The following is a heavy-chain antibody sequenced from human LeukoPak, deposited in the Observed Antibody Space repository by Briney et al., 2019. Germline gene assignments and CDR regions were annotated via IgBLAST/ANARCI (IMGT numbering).Heavy chain of an antibody. CDR1: GGSISSYY. D-gene: IGHD3-22*01. V-gene: IGHV4-59*01. Sequence: SETLSLTCTVSGGSISSYYWSWIRQPPGKGLERIGYIYYSGSTNYNPSLKSRVTISVETSKNQFSLKLSSVTAADTAVYYCARDVLGTYYYDSSGSPRAYWGQGTLVTVSS. CDR2: IYYSGST. CDR3: ARDVLGTYYYDSSGSPRAY. J-gene: IGHJ4*02.